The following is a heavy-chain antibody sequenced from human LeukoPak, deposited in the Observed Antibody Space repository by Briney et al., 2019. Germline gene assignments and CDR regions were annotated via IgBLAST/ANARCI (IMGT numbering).Heavy chain of an antibody. CDR2: INAGNGNT. V-gene: IGHV1-3*01. Sequence: ASVNVSCTASGYTFTSYAMHWVRPAPGQRLEWMGWINAGNGNTKYSQKFQGRVTITRDTSASTAYMELSSLRSEDTAVYYCARGGAAAAGVDYWGQGTLVTVSS. CDR3: ARGGAAAAGVDY. CDR1: GYTFTSYA. D-gene: IGHD6-13*01. J-gene: IGHJ4*02.